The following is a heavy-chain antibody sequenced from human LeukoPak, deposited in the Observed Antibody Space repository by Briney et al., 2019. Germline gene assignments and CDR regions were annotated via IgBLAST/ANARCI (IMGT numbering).Heavy chain of an antibody. CDR2: IYPGDSDT. D-gene: IGHD1-26*01. Sequence: GESLKISCKGSGYTFTNYWIGWVRQLPGKGLEWMGIIYPGDSDTRYSPSFQGQVTISADKSISTAYLQWSSLKTSDTAMYYCAKRDGSYFDYWGQGTLVTVSS. CDR1: GYTFTNYW. V-gene: IGHV5-51*01. J-gene: IGHJ4*02. CDR3: AKRDGSYFDY.